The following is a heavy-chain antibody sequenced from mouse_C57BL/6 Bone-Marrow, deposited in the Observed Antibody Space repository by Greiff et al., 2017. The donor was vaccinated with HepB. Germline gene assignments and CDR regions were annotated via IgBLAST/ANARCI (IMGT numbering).Heavy chain of an antibody. D-gene: IGHD1-1*01. J-gene: IGHJ3*01. CDR1: GFNIKDYY. Sequence: EVQLQQSGAELVRPGASVKLSCTASGFNIKDYYMHWVKQRPEQGLEWIGRIDPEDGDTEYAPKFQGKATMTADTSSNTAYLQLSSLTSEDTAVYYCTTGYYGSSRFAYWGQGTLVTVSA. V-gene: IGHV14-1*01. CDR3: TTGYYGSSRFAY. CDR2: IDPEDGDT.